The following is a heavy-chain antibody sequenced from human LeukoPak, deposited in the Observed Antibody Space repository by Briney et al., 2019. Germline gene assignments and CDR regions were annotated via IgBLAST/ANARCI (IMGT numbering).Heavy chain of an antibody. CDR1: GGSISSYY. CDR3: ARDPSTLYFDY. V-gene: IGHV4-59*01. Sequence: SETLSLTCTVSGGSISSYYWSWIRQPPGKGLEWIGYIYSSGNTDYNPSLKSRVTISVDTSKSQFSLKLSSVTAADTAIYYCARDPSTLYFDYWGQGALVTVSS. CDR2: IYSSGNT. J-gene: IGHJ4*02.